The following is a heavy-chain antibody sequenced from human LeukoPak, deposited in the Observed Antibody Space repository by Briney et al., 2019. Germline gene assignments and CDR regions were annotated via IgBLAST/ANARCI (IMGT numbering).Heavy chain of an antibody. CDR2: IYHSGST. CDR3: ARDPLSSIAAAGYFDY. V-gene: IGHV4-59*12. J-gene: IGHJ4*02. D-gene: IGHD6-13*01. CDR1: GGSISSYY. Sequence: SETLSFTCTVSGGSISSYYWSWIRQPPGKGLEWIGEIYHSGSTNYNPSLKSRVTISVDKSKNQFSLKLSSVTAADTAVYYCARDPLSSIAAAGYFDYWGQGTLVTVSS.